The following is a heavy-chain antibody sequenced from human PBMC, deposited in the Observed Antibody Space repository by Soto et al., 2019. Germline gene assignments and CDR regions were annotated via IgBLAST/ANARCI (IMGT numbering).Heavy chain of an antibody. Sequence: GGSLRLSCTASGFSFSHYGMIWVRQAPGKGLEWVAFISFDGNNKKFADAVKGRFSISRDDSKNTLFLQMNNLKVQDTALYFCAKDRLRSGKSCDNWGQGTLVTVAS. D-gene: IGHD1-26*01. CDR3: AKDRLRSGKSCDN. CDR2: ISFDGNNK. V-gene: IGHV3-30*18. CDR1: GFSFSHYG. J-gene: IGHJ4*02.